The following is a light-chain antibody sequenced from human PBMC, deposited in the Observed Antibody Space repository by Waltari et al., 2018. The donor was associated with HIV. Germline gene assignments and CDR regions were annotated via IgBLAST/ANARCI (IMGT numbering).Light chain of an antibody. Sequence: QSALTQPASVSGSPGQSIPISCTGTSSDVGGSNYVSWYQQHPGKAPKLMIYDVSNRPSGVSNRFSGSKSGNTASLTISGLQAEDEADYYCSSFTSSSSVFGGGTKLTVL. J-gene: IGLJ2*01. CDR1: SSDVGGSNY. CDR3: SSFTSSSSV. V-gene: IGLV2-14*03. CDR2: DVS.